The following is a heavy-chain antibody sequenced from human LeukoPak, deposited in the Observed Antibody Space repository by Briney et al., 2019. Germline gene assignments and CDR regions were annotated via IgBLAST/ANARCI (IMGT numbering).Heavy chain of an antibody. J-gene: IGHJ3*01. V-gene: IGHV3-23*01. Sequence: GGSLRLSCAASGFTFSAFAMSWVRQAPGKGLEWVSALRGSGGGTYYADSVKGRFTISRDNSKNTLYLQMNSLRAEDTAVYYCAKDGSSGVAAAGDAFDLWGQGTMVTVSS. CDR1: GFTFSAFA. CDR2: LRGSGGGT. CDR3: AKDGSSGVAAAGDAFDL. D-gene: IGHD6-13*01.